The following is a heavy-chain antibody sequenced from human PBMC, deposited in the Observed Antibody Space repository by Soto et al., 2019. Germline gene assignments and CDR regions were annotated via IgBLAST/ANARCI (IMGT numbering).Heavy chain of an antibody. D-gene: IGHD1-26*01. V-gene: IGHV4-34*01. CDR1: GGSFSGYY. CDR2: INHSGST. Sequence: QVQLQQWGAGLLKPSETLSLTCAVYGGSFSGYYWSWIRQPPGKGLEWIGEINHSGSTNYNPSLKSRVTISVDTSKNQFSLKLSSVTAADTAVYYCARCRIVGGSHCDYWGQGTLVTVSS. J-gene: IGHJ4*02. CDR3: ARCRIVGGSHCDY.